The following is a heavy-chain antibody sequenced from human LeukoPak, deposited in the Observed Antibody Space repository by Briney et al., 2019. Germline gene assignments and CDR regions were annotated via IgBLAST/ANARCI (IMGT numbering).Heavy chain of an antibody. V-gene: IGHV5-51*01. CDR2: IYPGDSDT. J-gene: IGHJ4*02. CDR1: GYIFTNYW. D-gene: IGHD3/OR15-3a*01. CDR3: ARQDWAHRYYFDY. Sequence: GESLQISCKGSGYIFTNYWIAWVRQMPGKGLEWMGIIYPGDSDTKYSPSFQGQVTISADKSINTAFLQWSSLKAPDTAMYYCARQDWAHRYYFDYWGQGTLVTVSS.